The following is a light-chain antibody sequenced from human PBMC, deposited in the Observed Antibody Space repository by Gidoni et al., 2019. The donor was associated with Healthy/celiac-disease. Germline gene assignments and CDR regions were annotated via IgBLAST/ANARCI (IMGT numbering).Light chain of an antibody. CDR2: DAS. J-gene: IGKJ2*01. Sequence: DIQMTQSPSSLSASVGDRVTITCQASQDISNYLNWYQQKPGKAPKLLIYDASNLEIGVPSRFSGSGSGTDFTFTISSLQPEDIATYYCQQYDNLPLYTFGQGTKLEIK. CDR3: QQYDNLPLYT. V-gene: IGKV1-33*01. CDR1: QDISNY.